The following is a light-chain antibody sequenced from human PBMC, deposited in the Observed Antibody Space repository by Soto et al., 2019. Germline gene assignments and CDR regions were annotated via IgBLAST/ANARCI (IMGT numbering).Light chain of an antibody. CDR3: IAKTTTSTPVV. CDR2: QIN. Sequence: QSALTQPASVSGSPGQSITLSCSGSSSDIGGINTFISWYQQTPGKAPKRILNQINERPTGVSNRFSGSKSGNTAFLSISGLQADDESYYHCIAKTTTSTPVVFGGGTKVTVL. V-gene: IGLV2-14*01. J-gene: IGLJ2*01. CDR1: SSDIGGINTF.